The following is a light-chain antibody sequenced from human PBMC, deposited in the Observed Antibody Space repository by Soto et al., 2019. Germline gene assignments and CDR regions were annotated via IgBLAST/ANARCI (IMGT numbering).Light chain of an antibody. J-gene: IGKJ1*01. Sequence: EIVLTQSPGTLSLSPGERATLSCRASQSVSCSYLAWYQQKPGQAPRLLIYGASSRATGIPDRFSGSGSGTDFTLTISRLEPEDFAVYYCQQYNRAPRTFGQGTKVEIK. V-gene: IGKV3-20*01. CDR1: QSVSCSY. CDR3: QQYNRAPRT. CDR2: GAS.